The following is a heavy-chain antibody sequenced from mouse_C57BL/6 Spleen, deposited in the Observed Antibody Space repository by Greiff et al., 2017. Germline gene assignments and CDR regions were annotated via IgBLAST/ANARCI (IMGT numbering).Heavy chain of an antibody. V-gene: IGHV5-17*01. CDR2: ISSGSSTI. D-gene: IGHD2-4*01. J-gene: IGHJ2*01. Sequence: EVMLVESGGGLVKPGGSLKLSCAASGFTFSDYGMHWVRQAPEKGLEWVAYISSGSSTIYYADTVKGRFTISRDNAKNTLFLQMTSLRSEDTARYYCARSYYDYDPYYFDYWGQGTTLTVSS. CDR1: GFTFSDYG. CDR3: ARSYYDYDPYYFDY.